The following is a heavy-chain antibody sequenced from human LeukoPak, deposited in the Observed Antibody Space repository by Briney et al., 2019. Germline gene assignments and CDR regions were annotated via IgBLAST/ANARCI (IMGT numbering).Heavy chain of an antibody. CDR1: GDSFSSVTDY. V-gene: IGHV4-39*07. D-gene: IGHD6-19*01. J-gene: IGHJ4*02. CDR3: AGERGEEYSSGWYKRNYFDN. CDR2: GDYSGGT. Sequence: SETLSLTCTVSGDSFSSVTDYWAWLRPPPGTGLEGIASGDYSGGTYYNPSLESRVAISADMSKNQFSLKLTSVTGADTAVYYCAGERGEEYSSGWYKRNYFDNWGQGIRGTVSS.